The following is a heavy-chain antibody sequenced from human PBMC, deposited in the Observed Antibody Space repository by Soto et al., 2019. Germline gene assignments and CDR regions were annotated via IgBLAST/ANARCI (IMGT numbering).Heavy chain of an antibody. D-gene: IGHD1-26*01. CDR1: GFTVSSHA. CDR2: ISSDGSNK. Sequence: PGGSLRLSGAVAGFTVSSHAVHWVHQAPGKGLEWVALISSDGSNKYYADSVKGRFTTSRDNSKNTMYLQMNSLRVEDTAVYYSARDDEGGSDCDLGYWGQGALVTVSS. CDR3: ARDDEGGSDCDLGY. V-gene: IGHV3-30-3*01. J-gene: IGHJ4*02.